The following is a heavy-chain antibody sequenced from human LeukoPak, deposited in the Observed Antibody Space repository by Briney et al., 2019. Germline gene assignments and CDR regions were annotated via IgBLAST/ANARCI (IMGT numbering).Heavy chain of an antibody. CDR2: IYYSGST. J-gene: IGHJ4*02. CDR1: GGSISSYY. D-gene: IGHD6-19*01. Sequence: SETLSLTYTVSGGSISSYYWSWIRQPPGKGLEWIGYIYYSGSTNYNPSLKSRVTISVDTSKNQFSLKLSSVTAADTAVYYCARRLYSSGEFDYWGQGTLVTVSS. V-gene: IGHV4-59*08. CDR3: ARRLYSSGEFDY.